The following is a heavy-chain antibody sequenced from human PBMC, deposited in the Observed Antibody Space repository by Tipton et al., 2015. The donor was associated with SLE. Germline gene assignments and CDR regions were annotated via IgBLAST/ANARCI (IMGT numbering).Heavy chain of an antibody. CDR2: ISWNSGSI. Sequence: SLRLSCAASGFTFDDYAMYWVRQAPGKGLEWVSGISWNSGSIGYADSVKGRFTISRDNAKNSLYLQMNSLRAEDTALYYCARRLRRGGAFDIWGQGTMVTVSS. D-gene: IGHD4-17*01. CDR3: ARRLRRGGAFDI. V-gene: IGHV3-9*01. CDR1: GFTFDDYA. J-gene: IGHJ3*02.